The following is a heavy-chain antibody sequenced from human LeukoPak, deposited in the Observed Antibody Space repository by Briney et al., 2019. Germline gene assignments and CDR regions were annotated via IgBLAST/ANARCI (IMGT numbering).Heavy chain of an antibody. CDR2: IYTSGST. CDR3: AGTLRDGDNMTDY. Sequence: SETLSLTCTVSGGSISSGSYYWSWIRQPAGKGLEWIGRIYTSGSTNYNPSLKSRVTISVDTSKNQFSLKLSSVTAADTAVYYCAGTLRDGDNMTDYWGQGTLVTVSS. V-gene: IGHV4-61*02. D-gene: IGHD5-24*01. CDR1: GGSISSGSYY. J-gene: IGHJ4*02.